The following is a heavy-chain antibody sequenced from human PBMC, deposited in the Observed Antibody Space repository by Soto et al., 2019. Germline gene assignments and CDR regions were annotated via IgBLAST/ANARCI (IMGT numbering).Heavy chain of an antibody. J-gene: IGHJ6*02. D-gene: IGHD3-22*01. CDR3: AGGAYDSSGYYPSSWYYYYYGMDV. CDR2: IYYSGST. CDR1: GGSISSGGYY. V-gene: IGHV4-31*03. Sequence: SETLSLTCTVSGGSISSGGYYWSWIRQHPGKGLEWIGYIYYSGSTYYNPSLKSRVTISVDTSKNQFSLKLSSVTAAEPAVYYCAGGAYDSSGYYPSSWYYYYYGMDVWGQGTTVTVSS.